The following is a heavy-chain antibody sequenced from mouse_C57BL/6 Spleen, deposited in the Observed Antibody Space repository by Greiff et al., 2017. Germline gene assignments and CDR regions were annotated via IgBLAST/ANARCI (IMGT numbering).Heavy chain of an antibody. J-gene: IGHJ4*01. CDR1: GFNIKDDY. Sequence: EVQLQQSGAELVRPGASVKLSCTASGFNIKDDYMHWVKQRPEQGLEWIGWIDPENGDTEYASKFQGKATISADTSSNTAYLQLSSLPSEDTAVYYCTPVTTVVAHYAMDYWGKGTSVTVSS. D-gene: IGHD1-1*01. V-gene: IGHV14-4*01. CDR2: IDPENGDT. CDR3: TPVTTVVAHYAMDY.